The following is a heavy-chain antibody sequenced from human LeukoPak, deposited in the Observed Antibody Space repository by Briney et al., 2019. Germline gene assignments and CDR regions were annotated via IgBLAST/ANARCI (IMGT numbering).Heavy chain of an antibody. CDR1: GFTFSSYW. V-gene: IGHV3-74*01. CDR3: AKPPPQRYSSSSYGMDV. Sequence: PGGSLRLSCAASGFTFSSYWMHWVRQAPGKGLVRVSRINTDGSYTSYADSVKGRFTISRDNAKNTLYLQMNSLRAEDTAVYYCAKPPPQRYSSSSYGMDVWGQGTTVTVSS. J-gene: IGHJ6*02. CDR2: INTDGSYT. D-gene: IGHD6-13*01.